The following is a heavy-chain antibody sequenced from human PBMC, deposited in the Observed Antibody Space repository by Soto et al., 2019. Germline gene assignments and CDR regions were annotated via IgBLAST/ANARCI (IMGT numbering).Heavy chain of an antibody. J-gene: IGHJ6*02. Sequence: QVQFVESGGGVVQPGRSLRLSCAASGFTFSSYAMHWVRQAPGKGLEWVAVISYDGSNKYYADSVKGRFTISRDNSKNTLYLQMNSLRAEDTAVYYCARDRWAADGIYYYYGMDVWGQGTTVTVSS. CDR1: GFTFSSYA. CDR3: ARDRWAADGIYYYYGMDV. CDR2: ISYDGSNK. D-gene: IGHD6-13*01. V-gene: IGHV3-30-3*01.